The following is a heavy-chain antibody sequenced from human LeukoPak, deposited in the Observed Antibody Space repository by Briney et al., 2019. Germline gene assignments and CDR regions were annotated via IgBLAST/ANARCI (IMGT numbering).Heavy chain of an antibody. V-gene: IGHV4-39*01. J-gene: IGHJ4*02. D-gene: IGHD2-21*01. CDR1: GGSISSTTYY. CDR2: IYYSGST. Sequence: PSETLSLTCTVSGGSISSTTYYWGWIRRPPGKGLEWIGAIYYSGSTYYNPSLKSRVTVSVDTSKNQFSLKLSSVTAADTAVYYCVRGSTFRHYQYWGQGTLVTVSS. CDR3: VRGSTFRHYQY.